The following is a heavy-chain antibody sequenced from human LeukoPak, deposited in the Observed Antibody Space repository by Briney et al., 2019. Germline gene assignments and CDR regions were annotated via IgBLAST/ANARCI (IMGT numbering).Heavy chain of an antibody. Sequence: GGSLRLSCAASGFTFSSYAMHWVRQAPGKGLEWVAVISYDESNKYYADSVKGRFTISRDNSKNTLYLQMNSLRAEDTAVYYCARALHYYDSSGYYYGLDYWGQGTLVTVSS. D-gene: IGHD3-22*01. CDR3: ARALHYYDSSGYYYGLDY. J-gene: IGHJ4*02. CDR2: ISYDESNK. V-gene: IGHV3-30-3*01. CDR1: GFTFSSYA.